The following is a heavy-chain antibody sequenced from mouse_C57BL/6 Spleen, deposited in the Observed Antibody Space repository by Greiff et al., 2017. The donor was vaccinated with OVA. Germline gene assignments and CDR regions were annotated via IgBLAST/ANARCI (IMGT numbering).Heavy chain of an antibody. CDR1: GYTFTSYW. D-gene: IGHD2-4*01. CDR3: ARRGYDYDERAWFAY. J-gene: IGHJ3*01. Sequence: QVQLQQPGAELVMPGASVKLSCKASGYTFTSYWMHWVKQRPGQGLEWIGEIDPSDSYTNYNQKFKGKSTLTVDKSSSTAYMQLSSLTSEDSAVYYCARRGYDYDERAWFAYWGRGTLVTVSA. V-gene: IGHV1-69*01. CDR2: IDPSDSYT.